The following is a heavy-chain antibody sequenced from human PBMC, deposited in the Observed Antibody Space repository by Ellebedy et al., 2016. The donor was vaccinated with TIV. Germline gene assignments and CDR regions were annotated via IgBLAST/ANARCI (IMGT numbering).Heavy chain of an antibody. V-gene: IGHV3-7*04. CDR2: VKQDGSEK. CDR1: GFTFSSHW. D-gene: IGHD6-19*01. CDR3: AGGSGWLIDY. Sequence: GGSLRLXXAASGFTFSSHWMSWVRQAPGKGLEWVANVKQDGSEKNYVDSVEGRFTISRDNAKNSLYLQVSSLRAEDTAVYYCAGGSGWLIDYWGQGTLVTVSS. J-gene: IGHJ4*02.